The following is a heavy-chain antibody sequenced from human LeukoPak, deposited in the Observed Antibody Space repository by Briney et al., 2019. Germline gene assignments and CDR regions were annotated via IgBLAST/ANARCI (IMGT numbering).Heavy chain of an antibody. CDR3: ARRSVWYSSGPLGY. V-gene: IGHV4-34*01. CDR2: INHSGST. J-gene: IGHJ4*02. CDR1: GGSFSGYY. D-gene: IGHD6-25*01. Sequence: PSETLSLTCAVYGGSFSGYYWSWIRQPPGKGLEWIGEINHSGSTNYNPSLKSRVTISVDTSKNQFSLKLSSVTAADTAVYYCARRSVWYSSGPLGYWGQGTLVTISS.